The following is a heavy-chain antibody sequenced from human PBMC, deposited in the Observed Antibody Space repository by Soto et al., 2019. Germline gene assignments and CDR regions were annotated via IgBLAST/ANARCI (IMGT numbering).Heavy chain of an antibody. CDR2: IIPIFGTA. CDR3: ARGWNDPYYYYGMDV. V-gene: IGHV1-69*06. Sequence: ASVKVSCKASGGTFSSYAISWVRQAPGQGLEWMGGIIPIFGTANYAQKFQGRVTITADKSTSTAYMELSSLRSEDTAVYYCARGWNDPYYYYGMDVWGQGTTVTVSS. J-gene: IGHJ6*02. D-gene: IGHD1-1*01. CDR1: GGTFSSYA.